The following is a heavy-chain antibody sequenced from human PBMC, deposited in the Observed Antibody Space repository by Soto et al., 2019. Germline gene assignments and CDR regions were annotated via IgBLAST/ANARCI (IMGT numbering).Heavy chain of an antibody. CDR2: VSSDGNNK. Sequence: GGSLRLSCVASGFSFSNYAMHWVRQAPGKGLEWVAFVSSDGNNKYYAESVKGRFTISRDNAKNTLYLQVDRLTVDDTAVYYCAKDRVIQLLPIWPDPWGQGTLVTVSS. V-gene: IGHV3-30*18. D-gene: IGHD2-2*01. J-gene: IGHJ5*02. CDR1: GFSFSNYA. CDR3: AKDRVIQLLPIWPDP.